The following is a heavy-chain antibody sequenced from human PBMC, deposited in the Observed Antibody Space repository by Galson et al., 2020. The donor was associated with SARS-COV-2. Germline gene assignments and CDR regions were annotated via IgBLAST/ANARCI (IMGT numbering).Heavy chain of an antibody. J-gene: IGHJ4*02. CDR2: IHSTANT. Sequence: SETLSLTCAVSGGSISTDDYYWTWIRQPPGKGLEWIGDIHSTANTYYNPSLKSRVTTSIDTSKNQFSLKLTSVTTADTAVYFCARTSSTGTREYYFGYWGQGTLVTVSS. CDR3: ARTSSTGTREYYFGY. CDR1: GGSISTDDYY. D-gene: IGHD4-17*01. V-gene: IGHV4-30-4*01.